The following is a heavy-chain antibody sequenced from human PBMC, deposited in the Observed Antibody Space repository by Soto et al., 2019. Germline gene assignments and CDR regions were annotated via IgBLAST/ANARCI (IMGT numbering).Heavy chain of an antibody. V-gene: IGHV1-18*01. CDR3: AYSYGSGSYAFDY. J-gene: IGHJ4*02. CDR2: ISAYNGNT. CDR1: GYTFTSYG. D-gene: IGHD3-10*01. Sequence: ASVKVSCKASGYTFTSYGISWVRQAPGQGLEWMGWISAYNGNTNYAQKLQGRVTMTTDTSTSAAYMELRSLRSDDTAVFHCAYSYGSGSYAFDYWGQGTLVTVSS.